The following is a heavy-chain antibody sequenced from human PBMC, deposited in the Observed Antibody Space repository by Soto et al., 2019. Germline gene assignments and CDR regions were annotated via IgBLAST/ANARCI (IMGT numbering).Heavy chain of an antibody. J-gene: IGHJ4*02. Sequence: SVKVSCKASGFTFTSSAMQWVRQARGQRLEWIGWIVVGSGNTNYAQKFQERVTITRDMSTSTAYMELSSLRSEDTAVYYCAADYIWGSYRYPTAFWGQGTLVTVSS. D-gene: IGHD3-16*02. CDR1: GFTFTSSA. CDR2: IVVGSGNT. V-gene: IGHV1-58*02. CDR3: AADYIWGSYRYPTAF.